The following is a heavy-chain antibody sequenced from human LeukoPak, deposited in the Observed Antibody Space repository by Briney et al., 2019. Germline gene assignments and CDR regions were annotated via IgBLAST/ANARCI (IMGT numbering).Heavy chain of an antibody. V-gene: IGHV1-46*01. D-gene: IGHD2-8*02. CDR3: PREESGGYFDY. CDR1: GYTFTNYY. J-gene: IGHJ4*02. Sequence: ASVTDSFQASGYTFTNYYMHWVRQAPGQGLEWMGVSNPSGVGTNYAQKFKGRVIMTSDTSTPTVYMALNRLTCQGTAVCDLPREESGGYFDYWGQGALVTVSS. CDR2: SNPSGVGT.